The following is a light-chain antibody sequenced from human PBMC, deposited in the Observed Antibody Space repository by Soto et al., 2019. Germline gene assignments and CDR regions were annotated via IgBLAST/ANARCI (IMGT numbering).Light chain of an antibody. CDR3: QQYGRSPTWT. V-gene: IGKV3-20*01. J-gene: IGKJ1*01. CDR2: SSS. CDR1: QTISGTY. Sequence: EIVLTQSPGTLSLSPGGRATLPCRASQTISGTYLAWYQQKPGQAPRLLIYSSSSRAAGVSDRFSGSGSGTDFSLTISRLEPEDFAMYYCQQYGRSPTWTFGQGTKVDIK.